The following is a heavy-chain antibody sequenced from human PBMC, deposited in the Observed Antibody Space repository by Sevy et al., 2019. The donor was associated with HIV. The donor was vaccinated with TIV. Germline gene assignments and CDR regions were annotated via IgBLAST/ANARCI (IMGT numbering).Heavy chain of an antibody. CDR2: INPNRGGT. D-gene: IGHD2-15*01. CDR3: ARGAEVVVAATLVDY. V-gene: IGHV1-2*02. CDR1: GYTFTGYY. J-gene: IGHJ4*02. Sequence: ASVKVSCKASGYTFTGYYMHWVRQAPGQGLEWMGWINPNRGGTNYAQKFQGRVTMTRDTSISTAYMELSRLRSDDTAVYYCARGAEVVVAATLVDYWGQGTLVTVSS.